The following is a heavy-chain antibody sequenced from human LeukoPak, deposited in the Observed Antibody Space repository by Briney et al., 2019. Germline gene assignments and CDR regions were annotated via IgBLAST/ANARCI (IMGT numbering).Heavy chain of an antibody. Sequence: GGSLRLSCAVCGFTFCAFTMSCIRQAPGKGLEWVSYISSSSSYTNYADSVKGRFTISRDNAKNSLYLQMNSLRAEATAVYYCARDPGVLRYFDWLAGLDLWGQGNVVSVSS. CDR1: GFTFCAFT. D-gene: IGHD3-9*01. J-gene: IGHJ4*02. CDR2: ISSSSSYT. CDR3: ARDPGVLRYFDWLAGLDL. V-gene: IGHV3-11*05.